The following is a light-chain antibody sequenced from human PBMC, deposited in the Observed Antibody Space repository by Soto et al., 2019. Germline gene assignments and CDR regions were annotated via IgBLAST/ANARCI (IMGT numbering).Light chain of an antibody. CDR1: SSDVGGYYY. J-gene: IGLJ1*01. Sequence: QSVLTQPASVSGSPGQSITISCTGTSSDVGGYYYVSWYQHHPGKAPKLMIYQVSNRLSGVSNRFSGSKSGNTASLTISGLQAEDEADYYCSSYTSSNTFYVFGTRTKVTVL. V-gene: IGLV2-14*01. CDR3: SSYTSSNTFYV. CDR2: QVS.